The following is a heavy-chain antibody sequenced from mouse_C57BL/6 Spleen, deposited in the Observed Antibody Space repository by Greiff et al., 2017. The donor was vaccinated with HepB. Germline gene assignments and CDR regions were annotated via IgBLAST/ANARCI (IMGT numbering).Heavy chain of an antibody. J-gene: IGHJ2*01. V-gene: IGHV1-54*01. CDR1: GYAFTNYL. Sequence: VQRVESGAELVRPGTSVKVSCKASGYAFTNYLIEWVKQRPGQGLEWIGVINPGSGGTNYNEKFKGKATLTADKSSSTAYMQLSSLTSEDSAVYFCARSGLGGDFDYWGQGTTLTVSS. CDR2: INPGSGGT. CDR3: ARSGLGGDFDY. D-gene: IGHD3-1*01.